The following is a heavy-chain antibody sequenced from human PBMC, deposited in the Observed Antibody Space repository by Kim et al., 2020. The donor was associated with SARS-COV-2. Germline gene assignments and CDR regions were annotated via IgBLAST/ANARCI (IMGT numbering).Heavy chain of an antibody. J-gene: IGHJ4*02. CDR2: IKSKTDGGTT. CDR1: GFTFSNAW. Sequence: GGSLRLSCAASGFTFSNAWMSWVRQAPGKGLEWVGRIKSKTDGGTTDYAAPVKGRFTISRDDSKNTLYLQMNSLKTEDTAVYYCTTYYDILTGYFTGRDYWGQGTLVTVCS. D-gene: IGHD3-9*01. CDR3: TTYYDILTGYFTGRDY. V-gene: IGHV3-15*01.